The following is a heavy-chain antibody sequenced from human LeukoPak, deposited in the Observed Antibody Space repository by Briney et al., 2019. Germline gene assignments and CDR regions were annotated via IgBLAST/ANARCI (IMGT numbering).Heavy chain of an antibody. CDR1: GCIVSSNY. D-gene: IGHD5-18*01. J-gene: IGHJ3*02. CDR3: ARAPDGYEAFDI. V-gene: IGHV3-66*01. Sequence: GGSLRPSCAVSGCIVSSNYMTWVRQAPGKGLEWVSVIYSGGRTYYADSVKGRFTTSRDNSKNTLYLQMNSLRAEDTAVYYCARAPDGYEAFDIWGQGTMVTVSS. CDR2: IYSGGRT.